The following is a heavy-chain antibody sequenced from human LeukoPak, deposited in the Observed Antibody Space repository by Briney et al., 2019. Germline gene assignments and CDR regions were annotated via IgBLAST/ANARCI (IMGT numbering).Heavy chain of an antibody. CDR2: ISGSGGST. CDR1: GFTFSSYA. Sequence: GGSLRLSCAASGFTFSSYAMSWVRQAPGKGLEWVSAISGSGGSTYYADSVKGRFTISRDNSKNTLYLQMNSLRAEDTAVYYCAKFLPLHVYYYGSSGFFDDYWGQGTLVTVSS. D-gene: IGHD3-22*01. CDR3: AKFLPLHVYYYGSSGFFDDY. V-gene: IGHV3-23*01. J-gene: IGHJ4*02.